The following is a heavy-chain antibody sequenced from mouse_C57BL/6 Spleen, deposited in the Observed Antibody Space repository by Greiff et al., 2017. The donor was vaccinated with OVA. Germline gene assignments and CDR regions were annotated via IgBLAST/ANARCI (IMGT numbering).Heavy chain of an antibody. V-gene: IGHV5-17*01. Sequence: EVQVVESGGGLLKPGGSLKLSCAASGFTFSDYGMHWVRQAPEKGLAWVAYISSCSSTISYADPVTGRFTISRDNAKNTLFLQMTSLRSEDTAMYYCARPLYYDYDGPPFAYWGQGTLVTVSA. CDR2: ISSCSSTI. J-gene: IGHJ3*01. D-gene: IGHD2-4*01. CDR3: ARPLYYDYDGPPFAY. CDR1: GFTFSDYG.